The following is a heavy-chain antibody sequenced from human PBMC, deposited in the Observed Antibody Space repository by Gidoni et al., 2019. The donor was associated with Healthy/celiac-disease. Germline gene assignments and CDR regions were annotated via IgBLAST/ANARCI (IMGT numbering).Heavy chain of an antibody. Sequence: EAQLVQSGAEVKKRGESLKISSRGSGYLLTNYWIGWVRQMPGKGLGWMGIIYPGTSDTRYSPAFQGQVTISADKPISTAYLQWSSLKASDTAMYYCARLGVHDFWSPNDYWGQGTLVTVSS. CDR2: IYPGTSDT. J-gene: IGHJ4*02. CDR3: ARLGVHDFWSPNDY. CDR1: GYLLTNYW. D-gene: IGHD3-3*01. V-gene: IGHV5-51*01.